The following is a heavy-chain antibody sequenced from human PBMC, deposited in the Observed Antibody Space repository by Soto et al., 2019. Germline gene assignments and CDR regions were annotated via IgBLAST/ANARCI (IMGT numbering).Heavy chain of an antibody. V-gene: IGHV5-51*01. D-gene: IGHD3-3*01. CDR1: GYSFTSYW. CDR3: ARLVYYDFWSGYYDQAGVRPETHFDY. Sequence: RGSLKSSCKGSGYSFTSYWIGWVRQMPEKGLEWMGIIYPGDSATRYSPSFQGQVTLSADKSISTAYLQWSSLKASDTAMYYCARLVYYDFWSGYYDQAGVRPETHFDYWGRGSLVTVSS. J-gene: IGHJ4*02. CDR2: IYPGDSAT.